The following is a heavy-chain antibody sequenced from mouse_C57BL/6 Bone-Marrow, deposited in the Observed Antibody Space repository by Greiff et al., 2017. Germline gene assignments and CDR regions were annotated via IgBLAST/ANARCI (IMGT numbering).Heavy chain of an antibody. J-gene: IGHJ2*01. Sequence: VQLQQSGAELVRPGASVKLSCTASGFNIKGDYMHWVKQRPEQGLEWIGWIDPENGDTEYASKFQGKATITADTSSNTAYLQLSSLTSEDTAVYYCTTDYGYFDYGGQGTTRTVSS. D-gene: IGHD1-1*02. CDR2: IDPENGDT. CDR1: GFNIKGDY. CDR3: TTDYGYFDY. V-gene: IGHV14-4*01.